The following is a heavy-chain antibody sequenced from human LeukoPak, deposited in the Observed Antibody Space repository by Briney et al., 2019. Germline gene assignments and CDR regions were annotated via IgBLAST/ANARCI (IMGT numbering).Heavy chain of an antibody. Sequence: GGSLRLSCAASGFTFSSYGMSWVRQAPGKGLEWVATISGGGGSTYYADSVKGRFTISRDNSKNPLYLQVNSLRAADRAVYYCAKAYSGRYLGLIYYGMAVWGQGTTVTVSS. D-gene: IGHD1-26*01. CDR3: AKAYSGRYLGLIYYGMAV. V-gene: IGHV3-23*01. CDR2: ISGGGGST. J-gene: IGHJ6*02. CDR1: GFTFSSYG.